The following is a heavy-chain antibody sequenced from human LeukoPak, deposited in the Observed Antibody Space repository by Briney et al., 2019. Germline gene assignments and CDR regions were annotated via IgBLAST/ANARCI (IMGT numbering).Heavy chain of an antibody. CDR2: IYPGDSDA. V-gene: IGHV5-51*01. J-gene: IGHJ4*02. CDR3: ARGRYSYCPFDY. D-gene: IGHD5-18*01. Sequence: PGEALKISCKGSGYSFTTYWVAWMRQMPGKGVEWMGIIYPGDSDAKYSPSFQGQVIIAADTSISTAYLQWSSLEASDTAMYYYARGRYSYCPFDYWGQGTLVTVSS. CDR1: GYSFTTYW.